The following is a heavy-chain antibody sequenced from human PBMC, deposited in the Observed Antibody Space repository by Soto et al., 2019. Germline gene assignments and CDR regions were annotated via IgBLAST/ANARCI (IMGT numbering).Heavy chain of an antibody. V-gene: IGHV4-31*03. CDR3: ASGLGDKA. D-gene: IGHD7-27*01. J-gene: IGHJ5*02. CDR2: IHHSGTT. CDR1: GDSVSSSSYY. Sequence: QVQLQESGPGLVKPSQTLSLTCTVSGDSVSSSSYYWSWIRQQPGKGLEWIGYIHHSGTTYYNPSLKSRISLSADPSCIQFSLRWRYGTASVKAVYYWASGLGDKAWGQGTRVTVSS.